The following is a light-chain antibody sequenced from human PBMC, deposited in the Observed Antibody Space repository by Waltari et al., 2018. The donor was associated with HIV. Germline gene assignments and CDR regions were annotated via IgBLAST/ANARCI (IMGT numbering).Light chain of an antibody. V-gene: IGLV2-14*03. J-gene: IGLJ1*01. CDR2: DVN. CDR3: ASYTVNSTGV. Sequence: QSALSQPVSVSASPGQSVAISCSGSASDIGRYNYVSWYQQHPDKTPRLILFDVNNRPSGISVRFSGSKSGTTASLTISTVETDDEADYYCASYTVNSTGVFGSGTKLTVL. CDR1: ASDIGRYNY.